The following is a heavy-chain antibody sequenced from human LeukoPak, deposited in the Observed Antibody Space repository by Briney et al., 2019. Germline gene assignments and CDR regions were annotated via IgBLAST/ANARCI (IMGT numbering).Heavy chain of an antibody. CDR1: GFSFSNHW. CDR2: IKQDASVE. J-gene: IGHJ5*02. V-gene: IGHV3-7*03. CDR3: ANERQVNWFDP. Sequence: GGSLRLSCTASGFSFSNHWMSWVRQAPGKGLEWVATIKQDASVEHYADSVKGRFTTSRDNAKSSLYLQMNSLRAEDTAVYYCANERQVNWFDPWGQGTLVTVSS.